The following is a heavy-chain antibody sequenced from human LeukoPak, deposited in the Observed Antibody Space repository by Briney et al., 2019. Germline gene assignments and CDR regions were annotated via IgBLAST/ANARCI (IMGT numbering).Heavy chain of an antibody. CDR3: AKDYGSGWYYYFDY. CDR2: IWYDGSNK. CDR1: GFTFSSYG. Sequence: GGSLRLSCAAPGFTFSSYGMHWVRQAPGKGLEWVAVIWYDGSNKYYADSVKGRFTISRDNSKNTLYLQMNSLRAEDTAVYYCAKDYGSGWYYYFDYWGQGTLVTVSS. V-gene: IGHV3-33*06. J-gene: IGHJ4*02. D-gene: IGHD6-19*01.